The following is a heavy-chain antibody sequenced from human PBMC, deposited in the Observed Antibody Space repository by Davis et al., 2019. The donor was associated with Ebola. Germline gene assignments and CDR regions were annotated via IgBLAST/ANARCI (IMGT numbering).Heavy chain of an antibody. V-gene: IGHV4-34*01. D-gene: IGHD3-16*01. CDR1: GGSFSGYY. CDR2: INHSGST. J-gene: IGHJ5*02. CDR3: ARGGSRFRSLRGNNWFDP. Sequence: MPSETLSLTCAVYGGSFSGYYWSWIRQPPGKGLEWIGEINHSGSTNYNPSLKSRVTISVDTSKNQFSLKLSSVTAADTAVYYCARGGSRFRSLRGNNWFDPWGQGTLVTVSS.